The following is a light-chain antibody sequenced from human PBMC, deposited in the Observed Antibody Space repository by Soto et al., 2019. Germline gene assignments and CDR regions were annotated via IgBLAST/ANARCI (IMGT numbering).Light chain of an antibody. CDR2: DAS. J-gene: IGKJ2*01. Sequence: DIQMTQSPSSLSASVGDRVTITCQASQDITNYLNWYQQKPGKAPKLLIYDASRLDAGVPSRFSGSGSGTDFTFTITNLQPEDIATYYCHQFDNLPYTFGQGTKLEIK. CDR3: HQFDNLPYT. CDR1: QDITNY. V-gene: IGKV1-33*01.